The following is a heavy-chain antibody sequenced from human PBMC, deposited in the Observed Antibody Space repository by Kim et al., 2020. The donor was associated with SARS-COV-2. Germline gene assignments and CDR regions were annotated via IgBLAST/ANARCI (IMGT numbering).Heavy chain of an antibody. CDR3: AKVVVMDGYNYFYYYGMDV. J-gene: IGHJ6*02. Sequence: GGSLRLSCVASGFTFDTYAMSWVRQAPGKGLEWVSVISGNGVNKFYADSVRGRLTVSRDNSKNTLYLQMNSLRDDDTALHYCAKVVVMDGYNYFYYYGMDVWGQGTAVTVSS. CDR1: GFTFDTYA. D-gene: IGHD3-22*01. V-gene: IGHV3-23*01. CDR2: ISGNGVNK.